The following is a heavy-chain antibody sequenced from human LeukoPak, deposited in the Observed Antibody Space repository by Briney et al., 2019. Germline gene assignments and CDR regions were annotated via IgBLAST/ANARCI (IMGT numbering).Heavy chain of an antibody. V-gene: IGHV3-23*01. CDR3: VRVVVPAAIDSYYYMDV. CDR1: GFTFDDYA. D-gene: IGHD2-2*02. J-gene: IGHJ6*03. Sequence: PGGSLRLSCAASGFTFDDYAMHWVRQAPGKGLEWVSAISGSGGSTYYADSVKGRFTISRDNSKNTLYLQMNSLRAEDTAVYYCVRVVVPAAIDSYYYMDVWGKGTTVTVSS. CDR2: ISGSGGST.